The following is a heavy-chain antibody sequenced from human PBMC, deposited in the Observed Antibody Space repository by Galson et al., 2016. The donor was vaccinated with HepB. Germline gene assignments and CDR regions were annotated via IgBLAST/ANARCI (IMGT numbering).Heavy chain of an antibody. J-gene: IGHJ4*02. V-gene: IGHV3-33*01. CDR2: IWFDGSNK. Sequence: SLRLSCAASGFTFSTYGMHWVRQAPGKALEWVAVIWFDGSNKYYAASVKGRFTISRDNSKNTLFLQMNSLRAEDTAVYYCARDCGDFLTGYYMDYWGQGTLVTVSS. D-gene: IGHD3-9*01. CDR1: GFTFSTYG. CDR3: ARDCGDFLTGYYMDY.